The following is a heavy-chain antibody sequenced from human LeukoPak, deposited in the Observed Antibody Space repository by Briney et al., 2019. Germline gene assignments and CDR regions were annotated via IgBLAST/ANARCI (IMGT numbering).Heavy chain of an antibody. CDR3: AKDPLSSGWPLFDP. D-gene: IGHD6-19*01. Sequence: GGSLRLSCAASRFTFSSYAMSWVRQAPGKGLEWVSGLTGSGGNTYYADSVKGRFTISRDNSKNTLSLQMNSLRAEDTAVYYCAKDPLSSGWPLFDPWGQGTLVTVSS. V-gene: IGHV3-23*01. J-gene: IGHJ5*02. CDR1: RFTFSSYA. CDR2: LTGSGGNT.